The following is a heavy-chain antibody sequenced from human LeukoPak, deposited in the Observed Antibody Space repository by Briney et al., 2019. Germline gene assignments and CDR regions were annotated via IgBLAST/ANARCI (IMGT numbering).Heavy chain of an antibody. D-gene: IGHD6-6*01. Sequence: GGSLRLSCAASGFTFSSYSMNWVRQAPGKGLEWVSSISSSSSYIYYADSVKGRFTISRDHAKNSLYLQMNSLRAEDTAVYYCAKDLKQLVYYYYYGMDVWGQGTTVTVSS. CDR2: ISSSSSYI. CDR1: GFTFSSYS. J-gene: IGHJ6*02. CDR3: AKDLKQLVYYYYYGMDV. V-gene: IGHV3-21*01.